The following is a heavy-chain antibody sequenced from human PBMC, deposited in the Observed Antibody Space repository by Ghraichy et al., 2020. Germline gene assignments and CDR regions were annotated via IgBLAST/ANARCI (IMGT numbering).Heavy chain of an antibody. V-gene: IGHV3-23*01. CDR2: ISGSGGST. Sequence: GGSLRLSCAASGFTFSSYAMSWVRQAPGKGLEWVSAISGSGGSTYYADSVKGRFIISRDNSKNTLYLQMNSLRAEDTAVYYCAKDSVMVSDWYFDLWGRGTLVTVSS. CDR3: AKDSVMVSDWYFDL. CDR1: GFTFSSYA. D-gene: IGHD5-18*01. J-gene: IGHJ2*01.